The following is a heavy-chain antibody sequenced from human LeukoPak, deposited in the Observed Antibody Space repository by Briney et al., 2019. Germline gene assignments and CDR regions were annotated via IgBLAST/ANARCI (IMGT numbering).Heavy chain of an antibody. D-gene: IGHD4-23*01. V-gene: IGHV3-43*02. Sequence: GGSLRLSCAASGFTFDDYAMHWVRQAPGKGLEWVSLISGDGGSTYYADSVKGRFTISRDNSKNSLYLQINSLRTEDTALYYCATSDYGGPYWYFDLWGRGTLVTVSS. CDR2: ISGDGGST. J-gene: IGHJ2*01. CDR3: ATSDYGGPYWYFDL. CDR1: GFTFDDYA.